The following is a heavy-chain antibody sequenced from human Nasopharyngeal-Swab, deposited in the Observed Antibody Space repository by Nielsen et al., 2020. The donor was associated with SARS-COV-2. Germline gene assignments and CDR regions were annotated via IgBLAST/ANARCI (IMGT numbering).Heavy chain of an antibody. Sequence: RQPPGKALEGLARIDWDDDKYYSTSLKTRLTISKDTSKNQVVLTMTNMDPVDTATYYCARETPYSSSWDYYYYYMDVWGKGTTVTVSS. V-gene: IGHV2-70*11. D-gene: IGHD6-13*01. CDR3: ARETPYSSSWDYYYYYMDV. J-gene: IGHJ6*03. CDR2: IDWDDDK.